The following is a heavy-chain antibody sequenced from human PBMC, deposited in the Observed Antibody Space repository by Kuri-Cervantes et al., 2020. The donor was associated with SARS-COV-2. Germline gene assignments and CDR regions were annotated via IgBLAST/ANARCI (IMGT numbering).Heavy chain of an antibody. D-gene: IGHD5-12*01. CDR3: ASCRGGGYGCAFDY. CDR2: IYTSGGT. Sequence: SCTVSGGSVSSGSYYWSWIRQPAGKGLEWIGRIYTSGGTNYNPSLESRVTMSVDTSKNQFSLKLSSVTAADTAVYYCASCRGGGYGCAFDYWGQGTLVTVSS. CDR1: GGSVSSGSYY. J-gene: IGHJ4*02. V-gene: IGHV4-61*02.